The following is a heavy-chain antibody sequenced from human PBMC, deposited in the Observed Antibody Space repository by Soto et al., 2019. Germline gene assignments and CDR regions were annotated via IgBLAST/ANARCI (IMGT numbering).Heavy chain of an antibody. Sequence: EVQLLESGGGLVQPGGSLRLSCAASGFTFSSYAMSWVRQAPGKGLEWVSAISGSGGSTYYADSVKGRFTISRDNSKNTLYLQMNSLRAEDTAVYYCAKDIYYDILTGYYLGGFDYWGQGTLVTVSS. J-gene: IGHJ4*02. CDR1: GFTFSSYA. D-gene: IGHD3-9*01. V-gene: IGHV3-23*01. CDR2: ISGSGGST. CDR3: AKDIYYDILTGYYLGGFDY.